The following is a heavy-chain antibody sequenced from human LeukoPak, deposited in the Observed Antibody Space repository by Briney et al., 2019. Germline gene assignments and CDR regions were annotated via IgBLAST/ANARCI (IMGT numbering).Heavy chain of an antibody. CDR1: GGTFSSYA. V-gene: IGHV1-69*13. CDR2: IIPIFGTA. CDR3: ARAQTPYYYDSSGYYNFDY. D-gene: IGHD3-22*01. Sequence: SVKVSCKASGGTFSSYAISWVRQAPGQGLEWMGGIIPIFGTANYAQKFQGRVTITADESTSTAYMELSSLRSEDTAVYYCARAQTPYYYDSSGYYNFDYWGQGTLVTVSS. J-gene: IGHJ4*02.